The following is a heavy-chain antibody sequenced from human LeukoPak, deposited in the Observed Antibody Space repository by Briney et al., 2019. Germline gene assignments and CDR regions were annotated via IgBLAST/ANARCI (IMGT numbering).Heavy chain of an antibody. CDR1: GFTVSSNY. V-gene: IGHV3-53*01. D-gene: IGHD4-17*01. Sequence: GGSLRLSCAASGFTVSSNYMSWVRQAPGKGLEWVSVFYSVGSTYYADSVKGRFTISRDNSKNTLYLQMNSLRAEDTAVYYCARGLDYGDYFDCWCQGTLVTVSS. CDR2: FYSVGST. CDR3: ARGLDYGDYFDC. J-gene: IGHJ4*02.